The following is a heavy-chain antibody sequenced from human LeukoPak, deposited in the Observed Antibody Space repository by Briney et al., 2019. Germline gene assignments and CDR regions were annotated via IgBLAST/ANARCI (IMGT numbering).Heavy chain of an antibody. J-gene: IGHJ6*02. CDR1: GFTFSSYA. V-gene: IGHV3-30-3*01. CDR3: ARDRDGDYGYYYYGMDV. Sequence: GGFLRLSCAASGFTFSSYAMHWVRQAPGKGLEWVAVISYDGSNKYYADSVKGRFTISRDNSKNTLYLQMNSLRAEDTAVYYCARDRDGDYGYYYYGMDVWGQGTTVTVSS. CDR2: ISYDGSNK. D-gene: IGHD4-17*01.